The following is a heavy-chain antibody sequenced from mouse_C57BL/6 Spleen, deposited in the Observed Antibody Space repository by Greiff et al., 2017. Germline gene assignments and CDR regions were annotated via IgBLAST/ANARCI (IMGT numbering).Heavy chain of an antibody. J-gene: IGHJ1*03. CDR3: ARDSSYWYFDV. CDR2: ISSGGSYT. CDR1: GFTFSSYG. V-gene: IGHV5-6*01. Sequence: DVQLVESGGDLVKPGGSLKLSCAASGFTFSSYGMSWVRQTPDKRLEWVATISSGGSYTYYPDSVKGRFTISRDNAKNTLYLQMSSLKSEDTAMYYCARDSSYWYFDVWGTGTTVTVSS. D-gene: IGHD1-1*01.